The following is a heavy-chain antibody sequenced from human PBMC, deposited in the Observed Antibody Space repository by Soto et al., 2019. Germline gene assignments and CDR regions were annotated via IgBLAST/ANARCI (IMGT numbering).Heavy chain of an antibody. D-gene: IGHD1-7*01. CDR2: ISTTGNT. Sequence: SETLSLTCTVSGDTITSFSWNWIRQSAGKGLEWIGRISTTGNTHYNPSLESRVTMSLDTSKNQFSLKLTSVTAADTAVYYCEGESGENWSYEAYWGQGTLVTVSS. CDR3: EGESGENWSYEAY. CDR1: GDTITSFS. J-gene: IGHJ4*02. V-gene: IGHV4-4*07.